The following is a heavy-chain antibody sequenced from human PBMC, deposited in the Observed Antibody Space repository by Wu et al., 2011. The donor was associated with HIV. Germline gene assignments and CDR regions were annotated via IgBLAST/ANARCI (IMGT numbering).Heavy chain of an antibody. J-gene: IGHJ4*02. Sequence: QVQLVQSGAEVKKPGASVKVSCKASGYTFTGYYMHWVRQAPGQGLEWMGWIDPNSGGTRFAQKFQGRVTMTTDTSISTAYMEMTRLRSDDTAVYYCARDPGGLVDYWGQGTLITVSS. CDR3: ARDPGGLVDY. CDR1: GYTFTGYY. CDR2: IDPNSGGT. V-gene: IGHV1-2*02. D-gene: IGHD3/OR15-3a*01.